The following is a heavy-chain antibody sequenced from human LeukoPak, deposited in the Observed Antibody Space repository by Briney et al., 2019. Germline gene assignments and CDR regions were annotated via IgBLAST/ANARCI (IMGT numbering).Heavy chain of an antibody. CDR2: ISAHNGDT. D-gene: IGHD6-19*01. J-gene: IGHJ5*02. V-gene: IGHV1-18*01. CDR1: GYTFINYG. CDR3: ASDGGSGWYRFDR. Sequence: ASVTVSCKASGYTFINYGISWVRQAPGQGLEWMGWISAHNGDTNFAQKLQDRVTMTTDTSTSTAYMELRSLRSDDTAVYYCASDGGSGWYRFDRWGQGTLVTVSS.